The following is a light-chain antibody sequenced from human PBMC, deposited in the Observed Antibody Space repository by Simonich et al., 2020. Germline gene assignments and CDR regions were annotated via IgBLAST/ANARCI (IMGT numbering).Light chain of an antibody. CDR3: QQYKNWPPLT. CDR2: GAS. Sequence: EIVMTQSPATLSVSPGERATLSCRASQSVSSNLAWYQQKPGQAPRLLIYGASTRATGIPARFSGIGSGTEFTLTISSLQSEDFAVYYCQQYKNWPPLTFGGGTKVEIK. J-gene: IGKJ4*01. CDR1: QSVSSN. V-gene: IGKV3-15*01.